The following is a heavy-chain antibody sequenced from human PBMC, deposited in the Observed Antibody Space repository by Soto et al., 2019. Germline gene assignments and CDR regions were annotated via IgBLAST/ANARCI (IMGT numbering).Heavy chain of an antibody. CDR3: AREYADSDSPGNWFDP. V-gene: IGHV4-39*07. J-gene: IGHJ5*02. CDR2: IYYSGST. Sequence: SETLSLTCTVSGGSITSSSYYWGWIRQPPGKGLEWIGCIYYSGSTYYNPSLKSRVTISVDTSKNQFSLKLSSVTAADTAVYYCAREYADSDSPGNWFDPWGQGTLVTVSS. D-gene: IGHD3-22*01. CDR1: GGSITSSSYY.